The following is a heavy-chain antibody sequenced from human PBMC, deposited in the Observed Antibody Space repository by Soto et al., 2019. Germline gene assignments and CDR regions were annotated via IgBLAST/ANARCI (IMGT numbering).Heavy chain of an antibody. J-gene: IGHJ4*02. Sequence: PSETLSLTCTVSGGSISSGDYYWSWIRQPPGKGLEWIGYIYYSGSTNYNPSLKSRVTISVDTSKNQFSLKLSSVTAADTAVYYCARDQDYYDSSGYYTSGYFDYWGQGTLVTVSS. D-gene: IGHD3-22*01. CDR1: GGSISSGDYY. CDR3: ARDQDYYDSSGYYTSGYFDY. CDR2: IYYSGST. V-gene: IGHV4-61*08.